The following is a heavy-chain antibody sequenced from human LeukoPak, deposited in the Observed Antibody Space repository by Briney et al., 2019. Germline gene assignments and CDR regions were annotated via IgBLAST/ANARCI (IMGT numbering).Heavy chain of an antibody. CDR1: GFSVSSFG. Sequence: GGSLRLSCAVSGFSVSSFGMSWVRQAPGKGLEWISAISVDGDTTWYADSVKGRFIISRDNSKNTLYLQLSSLRAEDTAVYYCAQGYSSGWFPNWGQGSLVSVSS. D-gene: IGHD2-15*01. CDR2: ISVDGDTT. CDR3: AQGYSSGWFPN. J-gene: IGHJ4*02. V-gene: IGHV3-23*01.